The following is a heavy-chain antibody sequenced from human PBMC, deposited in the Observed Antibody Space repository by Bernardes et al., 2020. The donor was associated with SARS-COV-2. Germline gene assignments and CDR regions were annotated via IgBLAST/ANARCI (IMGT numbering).Heavy chain of an antibody. CDR2: ISSSGSYI. D-gene: IGHD3-22*01. V-gene: IGHV3-21*01. J-gene: IGHJ4*02. CDR1: GFTFSSYS. CDR3: ARDSYHYDASGYYLYYFDY. Sequence: VGSLRLSCAASGFTFSSYSMNWVRQAPGKGLEWVSSISSSGSYIYYADSVKGRFTISRDNAKNSLYLQMNSLRAEDTAVYYCARDSYHYDASGYYLYYFDYWGQGTLVTVSS.